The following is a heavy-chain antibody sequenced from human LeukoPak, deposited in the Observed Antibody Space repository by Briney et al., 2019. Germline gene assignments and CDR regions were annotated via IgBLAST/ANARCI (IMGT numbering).Heavy chain of an antibody. Sequence: PGGSLRLSCAASGFTFDDYAMHWVRQAPGKGLEWVSGISWNSGSIGYADSVKGRFTISRDNAKNSLYLQMNSLRAEDTALYYCAKDMRTEYYDILTGYLDYWGQGTLVTVSS. CDR3: AKDMRTEYYDILTGYLDY. CDR2: ISWNSGSI. D-gene: IGHD3-9*01. J-gene: IGHJ4*02. V-gene: IGHV3-9*01. CDR1: GFTFDDYA.